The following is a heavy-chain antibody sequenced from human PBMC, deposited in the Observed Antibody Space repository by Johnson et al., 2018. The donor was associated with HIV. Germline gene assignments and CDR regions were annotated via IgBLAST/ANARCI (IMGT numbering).Heavy chain of an antibody. CDR2: IYSGGST. D-gene: IGHD2-15*01. V-gene: IGHV3-66*01. CDR1: GFPVSSNY. CDR3: AKIMSKWSVDDDAFDV. J-gene: IGHJ3*01. Sequence: VQLVESGGGLVQPGGSLRLSCAASGFPVSSNYMSWVRQAPGQGLEWVSVIYSGGSTYYADSVKGRSTISRDNSKNTPDLKMNSLRAEDTAVYYCAKIMSKWSVDDDAFDVWGQGTMVTVSS.